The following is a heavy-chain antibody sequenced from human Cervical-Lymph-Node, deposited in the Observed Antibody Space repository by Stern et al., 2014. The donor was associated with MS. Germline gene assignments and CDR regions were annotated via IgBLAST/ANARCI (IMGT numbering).Heavy chain of an antibody. CDR1: GFTFSDYY. Sequence: VQLVESGGGLVKPGGSLRLSCAASGFTFSDYYMSWIRQAPGKGLEWVSYISSSSSYTNYADSVKGRFTISRDNAKNSLYLQMNSLRAEDTAVYYYARDRAGGYYYGMDVWGQGTTVTVSS. CDR2: ISSSSSYT. CDR3: ARDRAGGYYYGMDV. V-gene: IGHV3-11*06. J-gene: IGHJ6*02. D-gene: IGHD3-16*01.